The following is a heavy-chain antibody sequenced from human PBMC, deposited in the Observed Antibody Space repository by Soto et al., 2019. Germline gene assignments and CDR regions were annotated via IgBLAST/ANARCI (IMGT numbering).Heavy chain of an antibody. V-gene: IGHV4-59*01. CDR2: LFHSGNA. Sequence: PSETLCLTCTVSAGTMRIVYWSWILQPPGKSLEWIGFLFHSGNAKYNPSLKSRVTISIDTSKRQFSLSLDSVTAADTAVYCCARAQAPPLTFDYWGLGTLVSVSS. J-gene: IGHJ4*01. CDR3: ARAQAPPLTFDY. CDR1: AGTMRIVY.